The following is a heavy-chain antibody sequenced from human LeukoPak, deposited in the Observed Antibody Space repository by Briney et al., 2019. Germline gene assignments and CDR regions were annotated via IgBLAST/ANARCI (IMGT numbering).Heavy chain of an antibody. J-gene: IGHJ2*01. D-gene: IGHD4-17*01. CDR1: GGTFSSYA. CDR3: ARSPYGDYLNWYFDL. CDR2: IIPILGIA. V-gene: IGHV1-69*04. Sequence: SVKVSCKASGGTFSSYAISWVRQAPGQGLEWMGRIIPILGIANYAQKFQGRVTITADKSTSTAYMELSSLRSEDTVVYYCARSPYGDYLNWYFDLWGRGTLVTVSS.